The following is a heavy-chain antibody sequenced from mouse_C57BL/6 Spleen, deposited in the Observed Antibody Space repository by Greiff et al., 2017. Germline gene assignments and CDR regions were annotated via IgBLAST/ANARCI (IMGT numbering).Heavy chain of an antibody. D-gene: IGHD3-2*02. V-gene: IGHV1-19*01. J-gene: IGHJ3*01. CDR1: GYTFTDYY. CDR3: ARRASSGYWFAY. CDR2: IDPYNGGT. Sequence: EVKLMESGPVLVKPGASVKMSCKASGYTFTDYYMNWVKPSHGKSLEWIGVIDPYNGGTSYNQKFKGKATLTVDKSSSTAYMELNSLTSEDSAVYYCARRASSGYWFAYWGQGTLVTVSA.